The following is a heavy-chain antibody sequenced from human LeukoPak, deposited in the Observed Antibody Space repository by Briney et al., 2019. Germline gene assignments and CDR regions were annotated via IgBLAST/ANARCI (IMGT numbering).Heavy chain of an antibody. D-gene: IGHD7-27*01. CDR3: ARHEELGGRYYYGMDV. V-gene: IGHV4-39*01. J-gene: IGHJ6*02. CDR2: MFYCGST. Sequence: SETLSLTCTVSGDSISSSNYFWGWIRQPPGKGLEWIGSMFYCGSTYYNASLKSRVTISLDTSKKQFSLKLRSVTAADTAVYYCARHEELGGRYYYGMDVWGQGTTVTVSS. CDR1: GDSISSSNYF.